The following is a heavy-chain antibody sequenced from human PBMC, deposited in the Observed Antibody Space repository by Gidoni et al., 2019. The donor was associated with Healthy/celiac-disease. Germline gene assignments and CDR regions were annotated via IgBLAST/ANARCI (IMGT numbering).Heavy chain of an antibody. V-gene: IGHV3-21*01. CDR3: ARVVWRVRYFDY. CDR2: ISSSSSYI. J-gene: IGHJ4*02. CDR1: GFTFSSYS. D-gene: IGHD3-3*01. Sequence: EVQLVESGGGLVKPGGSLRLSCAASGFTFSSYSMNWVRQAPGKGLEWVSSISSSSSYIYYADSVKGRFTISRDNAKNSLYLQMNSLRAEDTAVYYCARVVWRVRYFDYWGQGTLVTVSS.